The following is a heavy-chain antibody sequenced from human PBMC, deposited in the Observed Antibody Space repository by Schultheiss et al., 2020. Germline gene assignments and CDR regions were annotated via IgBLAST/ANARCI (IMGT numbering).Heavy chain of an antibody. CDR2: INSDGSST. Sequence: GESLKISCAASGFTFSSYWMHWVRQAPGKGLVWVSRINSDGSSTRYADSVKGRFTISRDNAKNTLYLQMNSLRAEDTAVYYCAREYCSGGSCYFDYWGQGPLVTVSS. CDR3: AREYCSGGSCYFDY. J-gene: IGHJ4*02. V-gene: IGHV3-74*01. CDR1: GFTFSSYW. D-gene: IGHD2-15*01.